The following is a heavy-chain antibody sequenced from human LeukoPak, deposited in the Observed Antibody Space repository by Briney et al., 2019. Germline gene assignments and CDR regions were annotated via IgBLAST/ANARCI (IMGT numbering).Heavy chain of an antibody. Sequence: ASVKVSCKASGYTFTSYAMNWVRQAPGQGLEWMGWINTNTGNPTYAQGFTGRFAFSLDTSVSTAYLQISSLKAEDTAVYYCARSNGLTVTTRRRAFDPWGQGTLVTVSS. CDR1: GYTFTSYA. D-gene: IGHD4-17*01. CDR2: INTNTGNP. J-gene: IGHJ5*02. V-gene: IGHV7-4-1*02. CDR3: ARSNGLTVTTRRRAFDP.